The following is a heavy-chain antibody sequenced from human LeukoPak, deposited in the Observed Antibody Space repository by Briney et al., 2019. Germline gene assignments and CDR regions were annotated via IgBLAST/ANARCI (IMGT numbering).Heavy chain of an antibody. J-gene: IGHJ6*02. D-gene: IGHD1-26*01. CDR1: GFNFGDYG. Sequence: GGSLRLSCVVSGFNFGDYGMHWVRQPPGMGLEWVSSINYNGGSTDYADSVKGRFTISRDNAKNSLYLQLDSLRPEDTALYYCAKRMVATNTYSFYGLDVWGQGTTVTVSS. CDR3: AKRMVATNTYSFYGLDV. CDR2: INYNGGST. V-gene: IGHV3-9*01.